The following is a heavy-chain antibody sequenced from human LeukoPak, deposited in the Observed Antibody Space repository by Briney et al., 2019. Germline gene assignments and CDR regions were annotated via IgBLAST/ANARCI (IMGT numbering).Heavy chain of an antibody. Sequence: SETLSLTCAVYGGSFSGYYWSWIRQPPGKGLEWIGYIRYSGTTNYSPSLKSRATISVDTSKNQFSLNLISVTAADTAIYYCARVSSGGYFHTYYFDYWGQGTLVTVSS. J-gene: IGHJ4*02. CDR2: IRYSGTT. D-gene: IGHD3-22*01. CDR1: GGSFSGYY. V-gene: IGHV4-34*11. CDR3: ARVSSGGYFHTYYFDY.